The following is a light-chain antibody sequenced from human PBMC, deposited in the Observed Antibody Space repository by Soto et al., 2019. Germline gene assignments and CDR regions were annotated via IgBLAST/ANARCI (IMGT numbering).Light chain of an antibody. CDR1: QSVSNY. J-gene: IGKJ2*02. CDR3: QQYNNWPRT. Sequence: ELVMTQSPATLSVSPGERATLSCRASQSVSNYLAGYQQKPGQAPRLLIFGASTRATAIPARFSGSGSGTEFTLTISSLQSEDSAVYYCQQYNNWPRTLGQGTKLEIK. V-gene: IGKV3-15*01. CDR2: GAS.